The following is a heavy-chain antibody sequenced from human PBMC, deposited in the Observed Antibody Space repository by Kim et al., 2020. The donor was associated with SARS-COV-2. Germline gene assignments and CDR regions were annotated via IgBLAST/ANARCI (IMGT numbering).Heavy chain of an antibody. CDR2: INHSGST. Sequence: SETLSLTCTVYGGSFSGYYWSWIRQPPGKGLEWIGEINHSGSTNYNPSLKSRVTISVDTSKNQFSLKLSSVTAADTAVYYCARGRRRSWELLKVLGYFDLWGRGTLVTVSS. D-gene: IGHD1-26*01. J-gene: IGHJ2*01. CDR3: ARGRRRSWELLKVLGYFDL. V-gene: IGHV4-34*01. CDR1: GGSFSGYY.